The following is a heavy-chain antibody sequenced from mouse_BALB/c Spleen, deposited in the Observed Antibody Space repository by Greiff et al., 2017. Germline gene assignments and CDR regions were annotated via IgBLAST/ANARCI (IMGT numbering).Heavy chain of an antibody. J-gene: IGHJ4*01. Sequence: VQLQQSGPELVKPGASVKVSCKASGYAFTSYNMYWVKQSHGKSLEWIGYIDPYNGGTSYNQKFKGKATLTVDKSSSTAYMHLNSLTSEDSAVYYCARRLVTTVRRHAMDYWGQGTSVTVSS. CDR2: IDPYNGGT. CDR1: GYAFTSYN. CDR3: ARRLVTTVRRHAMDY. D-gene: IGHD2-12*01. V-gene: IGHV1S135*01.